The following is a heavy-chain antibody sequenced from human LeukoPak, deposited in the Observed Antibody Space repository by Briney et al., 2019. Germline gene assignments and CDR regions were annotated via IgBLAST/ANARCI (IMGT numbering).Heavy chain of an antibody. CDR3: ARVGHYSAGGSNWFDP. Sequence: KPSETLSLTCTVSGGSIRSRTFYWGWIRQPPGKGLEWIGTIYYSGGTYYNPSLYSRVTLSVDTSKNQFSLNLNSVTAADTALYYCARVGHYSAGGSNWFDPWGQGTLVMVSS. V-gene: IGHV4-39*07. J-gene: IGHJ5*02. D-gene: IGHD3-16*01. CDR2: IYYSGGT. CDR1: GGSIRSRTFY.